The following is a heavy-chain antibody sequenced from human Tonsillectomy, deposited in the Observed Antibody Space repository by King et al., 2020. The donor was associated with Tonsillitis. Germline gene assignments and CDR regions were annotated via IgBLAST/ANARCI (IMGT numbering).Heavy chain of an antibody. D-gene: IGHD6-13*01. V-gene: IGHV3-23*04. Sequence: VQLVESGGGLVQPGGSLRLSCAASGFTFSNYAMSWVRQAPGKGLEWVSAISGSGGTDYADSVKGRFTISRDNSKNTLYLQMNSLRAEDTAVYYCAKKGVSSSSWYHDYWGQGTLVTVSS. CDR2: ISGSGGT. J-gene: IGHJ4*02. CDR1: GFTFSNYA. CDR3: AKKGVSSSSWYHDY.